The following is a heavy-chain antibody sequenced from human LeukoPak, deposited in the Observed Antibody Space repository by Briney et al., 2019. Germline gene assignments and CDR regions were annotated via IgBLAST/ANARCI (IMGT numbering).Heavy chain of an antibody. Sequence: ASVKVSCKASGYTFTSYGISWVRQAPGQGLEWMGWISAYNGNTNYAQKLQGRVTMTTDTSTSTAYMELRSLRSDDTAVYYCARDMVRGVMGPLNWFDPWGQGTLVTVSP. J-gene: IGHJ5*02. CDR2: ISAYNGNT. D-gene: IGHD3-10*01. CDR3: ARDMVRGVMGPLNWFDP. V-gene: IGHV1-18*01. CDR1: GYTFTSYG.